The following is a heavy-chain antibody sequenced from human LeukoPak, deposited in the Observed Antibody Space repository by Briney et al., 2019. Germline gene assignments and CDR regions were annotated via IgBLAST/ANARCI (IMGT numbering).Heavy chain of an antibody. Sequence: PGGSLRLSCAASGFTFSSYAMSWVRQAPGKGLEWVSAISGSGGSTYYADSVKGRFTISRDNSKNTLYLQTNSLRAEDTAVYYCARGPSSYYYDSSGYSRFDYWGQGTLVTVSS. V-gene: IGHV3-23*01. CDR2: ISGSGGST. CDR3: ARGPSSYYYDSSGYSRFDY. D-gene: IGHD3-22*01. J-gene: IGHJ4*02. CDR1: GFTFSSYA.